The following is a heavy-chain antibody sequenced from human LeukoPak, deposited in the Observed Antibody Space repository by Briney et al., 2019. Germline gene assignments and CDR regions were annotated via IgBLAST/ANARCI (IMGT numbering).Heavy chain of an antibody. CDR3: ARGLNGPIYYYYYMDV. CDR1: GGSISSYY. V-gene: IGHV4-59*01. D-gene: IGHD2-8*01. J-gene: IGHJ6*03. Sequence: SETLSLTCTVSGGSISSYYWSWVRQPPGKGLEWIGYIYYSGSTNYNPCLKSRVTISLETSKNQFSLKLSSVPAADTAVYYCARGLNGPIYYYYYMDVWGKGTTVTISS. CDR2: IYYSGST.